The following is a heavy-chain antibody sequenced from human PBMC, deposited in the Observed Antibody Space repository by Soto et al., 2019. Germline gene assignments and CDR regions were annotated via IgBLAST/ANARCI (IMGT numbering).Heavy chain of an antibody. D-gene: IGHD3-22*01. Sequence: GGSLRLSCAASGFTFSNAWMSWVRQAPGKGLEWVGRIKSKVDSATTDYAAPVKGRFSISRDDSRNTLYLQMNSLKIEGTAVYYCAKSYYDSSGSYWIDQWGHGTLVTVSS. J-gene: IGHJ5*02. CDR1: GFTFSNAW. V-gene: IGHV3-15*01. CDR2: IKSKVDSATT. CDR3: AKSYYDSSGSYWIDQ.